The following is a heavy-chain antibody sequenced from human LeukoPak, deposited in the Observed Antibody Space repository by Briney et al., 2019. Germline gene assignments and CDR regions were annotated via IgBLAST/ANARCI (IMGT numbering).Heavy chain of an antibody. D-gene: IGHD2-15*01. CDR2: IYYSGST. CDR1: GGSISSYY. V-gene: IGHV4-59*08. J-gene: IGHJ4*02. Sequence: KASETLSLTCTVSGGSISSYYWSWIRQPPGKGLEWIGYIYYSGSTNYNPSLKSRVTISVDTSKNQFSLKLSSVSAADTAVYYCARHSRCSGGSCYYNYYFDYWGQGTLATVSS. CDR3: ARHSRCSGGSCYYNYYFDY.